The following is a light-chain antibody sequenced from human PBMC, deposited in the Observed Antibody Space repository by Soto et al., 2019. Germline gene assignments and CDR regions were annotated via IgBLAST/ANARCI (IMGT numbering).Light chain of an antibody. Sequence: QSVLTQPPSASGIPGQRVTISCSGSSSNIGSNTVNWYHQLPGTAPKLLIYRNNQRPSGVPDRVSGSKSGTSASLTISGLQSEDEADYYCATWDASLDGMVFGGGTKLTVL. CDR2: RNN. CDR1: SSNIGSNT. V-gene: IGLV1-44*01. CDR3: ATWDASLDGMV. J-gene: IGLJ2*01.